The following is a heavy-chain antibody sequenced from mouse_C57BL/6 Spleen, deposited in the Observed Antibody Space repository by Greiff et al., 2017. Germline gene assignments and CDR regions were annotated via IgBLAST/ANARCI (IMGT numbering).Heavy chain of an antibody. D-gene: IGHD2-2*01. V-gene: IGHV1-53*01. Sequence: QVQLQQPGTELVKPGASVKLSCKASGYTFTSYWMHWVKQRPGQGLEWIGNINPSNGGTNYNEKFKSKATLTVDKSSRTAYMQLSSLTSEDAAVYYCVGYDGFYYFDYWGQGTTLTVSS. J-gene: IGHJ2*01. CDR1: GYTFTSYW. CDR2: INPSNGGT. CDR3: VGYDGFYYFDY.